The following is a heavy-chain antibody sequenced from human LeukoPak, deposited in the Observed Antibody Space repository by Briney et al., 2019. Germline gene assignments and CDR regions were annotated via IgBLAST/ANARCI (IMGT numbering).Heavy chain of an antibody. V-gene: IGHV3-21*01. CDR2: ISSTSTYI. CDR3: ASDDYGDYEDGFDI. D-gene: IGHD4-17*01. J-gene: IGHJ3*02. CDR1: GFTFRRAT. Sequence: PGGSLRLSCVVSGFTFRRATMNWVRQAPGKGLEWVSSISSTSTYINYADSVKGRFTISRDNAKKSLYLQMNGLRGEDTAMYYCASDDYGDYEDGFDIWGQGTMVTVSS.